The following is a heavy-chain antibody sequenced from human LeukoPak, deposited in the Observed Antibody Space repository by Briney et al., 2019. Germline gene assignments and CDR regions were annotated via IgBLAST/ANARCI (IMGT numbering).Heavy chain of an antibody. CDR1: GGTFSSYA. D-gene: IGHD1-1*01. CDR2: INPTGGTT. CDR3: AQGHSNNWKEYFQH. Sequence: ASVKVSCKASGGTFSSYAISWVRQAPGLGPEWMGIINPTGGTTNYAQKFQGRVTMTRDTSTSTVYMELSSLRSEDTAVYYCAQGHSNNWKEYFQHWGQGTLVTVSS. J-gene: IGHJ1*01. V-gene: IGHV1-46*01.